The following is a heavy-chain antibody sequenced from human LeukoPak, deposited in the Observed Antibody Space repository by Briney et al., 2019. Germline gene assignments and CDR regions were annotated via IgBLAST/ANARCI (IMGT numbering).Heavy chain of an antibody. V-gene: IGHV4-34*01. CDR1: GGSFSGDY. CDR3: ARGYGSGSYYAS. Sequence: SETLSLTCAVSGGSFSGDYRGWFRQPPGKGLEWIGEINRGGSTNYNPSLKSRVTISIDTSKNQFSLKLSSVTAADTAVYYCARGYGSGSYYASWGQGTLVTVSS. CDR2: INRGGST. J-gene: IGHJ5*02. D-gene: IGHD3-10*01.